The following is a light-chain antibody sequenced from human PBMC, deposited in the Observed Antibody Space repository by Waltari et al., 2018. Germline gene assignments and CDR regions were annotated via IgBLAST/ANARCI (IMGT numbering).Light chain of an antibody. CDR1: SSDVGGYNY. Sequence: QSALTQPASVSGSPGQSITISCTGTSSDVGGYNYLPWYHQHPGKAPKRLIYDVTDRPSGVSSRFSGSKSGNTASLTISGLQAEDEADYYCSSYTSSSSFSISSSVLFGGGTKVTVL. J-gene: IGLJ2*01. CDR3: SSYTSSSSFSISSSVL. CDR2: DVT. V-gene: IGLV2-14*03.